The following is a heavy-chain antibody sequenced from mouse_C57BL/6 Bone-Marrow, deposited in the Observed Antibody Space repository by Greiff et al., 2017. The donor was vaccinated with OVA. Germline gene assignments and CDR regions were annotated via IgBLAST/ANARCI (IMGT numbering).Heavy chain of an antibody. V-gene: IGHV1-82*01. Sequence: VKLMESGPELVKPGASVKISCKASGYAFSSSWMNWVKQRPGKGLEWIGRIYPGDGDTNYNGKFKGKATLTADKSSSTAYMQLSSLTSEDSAVYFCASTMVSYFDYWGQGTTLTVSS. D-gene: IGHD2-2*01. J-gene: IGHJ2*01. CDR2: IYPGDGDT. CDR1: GYAFSSSW. CDR3: ASTMVSYFDY.